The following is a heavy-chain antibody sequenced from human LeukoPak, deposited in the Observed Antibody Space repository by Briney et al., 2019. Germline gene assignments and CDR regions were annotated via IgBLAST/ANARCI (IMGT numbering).Heavy chain of an antibody. V-gene: IGHV4-34*01. J-gene: IGHJ6*02. D-gene: IGHD6-19*01. CDR2: INHSGST. CDR3: ARTADYGMDV. Sequence: SETLSLTCAVYGGSFSGYYWSWIRPPPGKGREWVGEINHSGSTNYNPSLKSRVTISVDTSKNQFSLKLSSVTAADTAVYCCARTADYGMDVWGQGTTVTV. CDR1: GGSFSGYY.